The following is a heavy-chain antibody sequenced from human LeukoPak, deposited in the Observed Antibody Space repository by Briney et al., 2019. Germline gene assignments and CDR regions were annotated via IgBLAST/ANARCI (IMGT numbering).Heavy chain of an antibody. V-gene: IGHV4-59*08. CDR3: ARLVRSGAPPYDY. CDR2: IYYSGST. D-gene: IGHD1-26*01. J-gene: IGHJ4*02. Sequence: SETLSLTCTVSGGSISSYYWSWVRQPPGKGLEWIGYIYYSGSTNYNPSLKSRVTISVDTSKNQFSLKLSSVTAADTAVYYCARLVRSGAPPYDYWGQGTLVTVSS. CDR1: GGSISSYY.